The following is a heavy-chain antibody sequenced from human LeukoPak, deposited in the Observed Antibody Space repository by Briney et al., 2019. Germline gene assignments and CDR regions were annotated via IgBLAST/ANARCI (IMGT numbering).Heavy chain of an antibody. V-gene: IGHV4-34*01. Sequence: SETLSLTCGVYGGSFSGYFWSWIRQPPGKGLEWIGSIYHSGSTYYNPSLKSRVTISVGTSKNQFSLKLSSVTAADTAVYYCARDDFWSGYASRLDYWGQGTLVTVSS. J-gene: IGHJ4*02. CDR1: GGSFSGYF. CDR2: IYHSGST. CDR3: ARDDFWSGYASRLDY. D-gene: IGHD3-3*01.